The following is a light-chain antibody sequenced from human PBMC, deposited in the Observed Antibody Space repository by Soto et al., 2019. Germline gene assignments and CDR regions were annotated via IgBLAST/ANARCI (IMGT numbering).Light chain of an antibody. J-gene: IGLJ1*01. CDR3: ASWDDSLNGHV. V-gene: IGLV1-44*01. CDR1: SSNIASNT. Sequence: QSALTQPPSASGTPGQRVTVSCSGSSSNIASNTVNWYQQLPGTAPKLLIYSNDQRPSGVPDRFSASKSGTSASLAISGLQSEDEADYCCASWDDSLNGHVFGTGTKVTVL. CDR2: SND.